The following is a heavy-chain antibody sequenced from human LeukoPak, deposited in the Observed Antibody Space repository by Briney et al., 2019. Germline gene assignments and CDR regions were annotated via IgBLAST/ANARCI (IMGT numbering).Heavy chain of an antibody. Sequence: PGRSLRLSCAASGFTFSSYGMHWVRQAPGKGLEWVAVISYDGSNKYYADSVKGRFTISRDNSKNTLYLQMNSLRAEDTAVYYCAKDLSATIDYWGQGTLVTVSS. CDR2: ISYDGSNK. CDR3: AKDLSATIDY. CDR1: GFTFSSYG. J-gene: IGHJ4*02. V-gene: IGHV3-30*18. D-gene: IGHD5-12*01.